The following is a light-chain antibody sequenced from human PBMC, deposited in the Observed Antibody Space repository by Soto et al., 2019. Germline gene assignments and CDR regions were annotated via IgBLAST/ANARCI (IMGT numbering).Light chain of an antibody. Sequence: DIQMTQSPSSLSASVGDRVTITCRASQSISSYLNWYQQKPGKAPKLLIYAAPSLQSGVPSRFSGSGSGTDSTLTISSLQPEDFATYYCQQSYSTPPYTFGQGTKVDIK. J-gene: IGKJ2*01. V-gene: IGKV1-39*01. CDR3: QQSYSTPPYT. CDR1: QSISSY. CDR2: AAP.